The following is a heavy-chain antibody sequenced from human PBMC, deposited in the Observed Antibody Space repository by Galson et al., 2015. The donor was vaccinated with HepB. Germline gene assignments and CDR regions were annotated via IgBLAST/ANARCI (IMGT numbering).Heavy chain of an antibody. Sequence: SLRLSCAASGFTFSSHAMSWVRQAPGRGLEWVSGISGSGGSTHCEDSVKGRFPISRDNSKNTLYLQMNSLRAEDTAVCYWAKDMELLVPIYHFDYWCQGTLLTVAS. V-gene: IGHV3-23*01. J-gene: IGHJ4*02. CDR3: AKDMELLVPIYHFDY. D-gene: IGHD6-19*01. CDR2: ISGSGGST. CDR1: GFTFSSHA.